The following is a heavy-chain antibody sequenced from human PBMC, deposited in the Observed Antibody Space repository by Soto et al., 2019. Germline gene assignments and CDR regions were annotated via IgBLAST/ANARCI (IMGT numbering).Heavy chain of an antibody. CDR1: GYTFTSYA. V-gene: IGHV1-3*05. D-gene: IGHD3-22*01. Sequence: QVQLVQSGAEEKKPGASVKVSCKASGYTFTSYAMHWVRQAPGQRLEWMGWINAGNGNTKYSQKFQGRVTITRDTSASTADMEHSSVRSEDTAVYYCAREGYDSSGHYGGGYWYFDLWGRGPLVTVSS. J-gene: IGHJ2*01. CDR3: AREGYDSSGHYGGGYWYFDL. CDR2: INAGNGNT.